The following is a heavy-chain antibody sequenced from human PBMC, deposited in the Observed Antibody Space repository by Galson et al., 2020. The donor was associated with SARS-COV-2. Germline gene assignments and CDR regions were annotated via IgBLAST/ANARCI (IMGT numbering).Heavy chain of an antibody. V-gene: IGHV1-8*01. J-gene: IGHJ5*02. D-gene: IGHD6-13*01. CDR2: MNPNSGNT. Sequence: ASVKVSCKASGYTFTSYDINWVRQATGQGLEWMGWMNPNSGNTGYAQKFQGRVTMTRNTSINTAYMELGSLRSEDTTVYYCARDSSSSWYVWFDPWGQGTLVTVSS. CDR1: GYTFTSYD. CDR3: ARDSSSSWYVWFDP.